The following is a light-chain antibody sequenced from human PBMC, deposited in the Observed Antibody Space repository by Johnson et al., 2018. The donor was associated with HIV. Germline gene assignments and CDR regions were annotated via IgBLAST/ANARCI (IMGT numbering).Light chain of an antibody. CDR1: SSNIGNNY. CDR2: DNN. J-gene: IGLJ1*01. CDR3: GTWDSSLSVV. V-gene: IGLV1-51*01. Sequence: QPVLTQPPSVSAAPGQKVTISCSGSSSNIGNNYVSWYQQLPGTAPKLLIYDNNKRPSGIPDRFSGSKSGTSATLGITGLQTGDEADYYCGTWDSSLSVVFGTGTKVTVL.